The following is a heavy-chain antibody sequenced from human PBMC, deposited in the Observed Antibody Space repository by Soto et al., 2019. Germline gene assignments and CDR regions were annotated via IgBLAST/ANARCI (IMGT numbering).Heavy chain of an antibody. CDR2: ISGSGGST. CDR1: GFTFSSYA. D-gene: IGHD3-22*01. Sequence: PGGSLRLSCAASGFTFSSYAMIWVLQAPGKGLEWVSAISGSGGSTYYADSVKGRFTISRDNSKNTLYLQMNSLRAEDTAVYYCASASGGDYYDSSGYYYPYYYGMDVWGQGTTVTVSS. CDR3: ASASGGDYYDSSGYYYPYYYGMDV. V-gene: IGHV3-23*01. J-gene: IGHJ6*02.